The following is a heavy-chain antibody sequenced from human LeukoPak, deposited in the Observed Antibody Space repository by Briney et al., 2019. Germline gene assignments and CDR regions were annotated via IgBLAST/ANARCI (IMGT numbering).Heavy chain of an antibody. CDR3: ARGAGLIGDILRYFDWLLPGNWFDP. CDR1: GGSISSGSYY. CDR2: IYTSGST. Sequence: SETLSLTCTVSGGSISSGSYYWSWIRQPAGKGLEWIGRIYTSGSTNYNPSLKSRVTISVDTSKNQFSLKLSSVTAADTAVYYCARGAGLIGDILRYFDWLLPGNWFDPWGQGTLVTVSS. D-gene: IGHD3-9*01. V-gene: IGHV4-61*02. J-gene: IGHJ5*02.